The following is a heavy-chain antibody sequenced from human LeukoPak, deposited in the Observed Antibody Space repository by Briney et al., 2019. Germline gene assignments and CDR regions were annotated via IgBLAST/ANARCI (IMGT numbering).Heavy chain of an antibody. Sequence: GGAVRLSCAASGFSFGSYIMNWVRQAPGKGLEWVSYISSSGSTIYYSDSVKGRFTISRDNAKNSLCLQMNSLRDEDTAVYYCARDLNLSYWGQGTLVTSST. V-gene: IGHV3-48*02. CDR1: GFSFGSYI. CDR3: ARDLNLSY. J-gene: IGHJ4*02. CDR2: ISSSGSTI. D-gene: IGHD2/OR15-2a*01.